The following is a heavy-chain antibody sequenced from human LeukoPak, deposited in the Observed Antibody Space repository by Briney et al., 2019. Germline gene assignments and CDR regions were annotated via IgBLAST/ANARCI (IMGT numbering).Heavy chain of an antibody. V-gene: IGHV3-48*03. CDR2: ISSSGSTI. D-gene: IGHD3-22*01. CDR3: ARYSNYYDSSGYRTNYFDY. Sequence: GGSLRLSCAASGFTFSSYEMNWVRQAPGKGLEWASYISSSGSTIYYADSVKGRFTISRDNAKNSLYLQMNSLRAEDTAVCYCARYSNYYDSSGYRTNYFDYWGQGTLVTVSS. J-gene: IGHJ4*02. CDR1: GFTFSSYE.